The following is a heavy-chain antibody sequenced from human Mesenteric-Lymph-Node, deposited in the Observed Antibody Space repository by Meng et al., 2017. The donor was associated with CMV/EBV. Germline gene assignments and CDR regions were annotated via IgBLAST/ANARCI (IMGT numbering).Heavy chain of an antibody. CDR2: IYHSGST. J-gene: IGHJ4*02. D-gene: IGHD3-10*01. V-gene: IGHV4-4*02. CDR3: ARDSGGPFDY. Sequence: LTCGVSGASTSSNNWWSWVRQPPGKGLEWIGEIYHSGSTNYNPSLKSRVTISVDKSKNQFSLKLSSVTAADTAVYYCARDSGGPFDYWGQGTLVTVSS. CDR1: GASTSSNNW.